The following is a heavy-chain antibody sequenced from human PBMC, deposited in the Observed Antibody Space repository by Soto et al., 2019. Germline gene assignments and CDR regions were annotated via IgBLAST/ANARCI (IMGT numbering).Heavy chain of an antibody. CDR3: ARDRADLDY. V-gene: IGHV3-48*03. J-gene: IGHJ4*02. Sequence: LRLSCATSGFTFSSYQMNWVRQAPGKGLEWVSYIGSGGSTRYYADSLKGRLTISRDNAKNSLYLQMNSLRAEDTAVYYCARDRADLDYGGQGTLVTVSS. CDR1: GFTFSSYQ. CDR2: IGSGGSTR.